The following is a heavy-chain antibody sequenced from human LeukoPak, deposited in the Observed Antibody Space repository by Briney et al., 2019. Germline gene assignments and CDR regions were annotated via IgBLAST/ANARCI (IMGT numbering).Heavy chain of an antibody. CDR3: ARSGTYQHSSSYDY. J-gene: IGHJ4*02. CDR1: GESFSAYY. D-gene: IGHD6-13*01. Sequence: SETLSLTCAVYGESFSAYYWSWIRQAPGKTLEWIGEIHHSGTTNYNPPLKSRVNILIDPSKKQFSLKLSSVSAADTAVYYCARSGTYQHSSSYDYWGQGTLVTVSS. CDR2: IHHSGTT. V-gene: IGHV4-34*01.